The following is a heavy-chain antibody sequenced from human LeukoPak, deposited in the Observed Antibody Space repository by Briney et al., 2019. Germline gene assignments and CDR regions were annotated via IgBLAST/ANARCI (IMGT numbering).Heavy chain of an antibody. Sequence: SETLSLTCTVSGYSISSGYYWGWIRQPPGKGLEWIGNIYPTGSTYYNPSLKSRVTISVDTSKNQFSLKLSSVTAADTAVYYCARILESLADAFDIWGQGTMVTVSS. J-gene: IGHJ3*02. CDR2: IYPTGST. CDR1: GYSISSGYY. CDR3: ARILESLADAFDI. V-gene: IGHV4-38-2*02.